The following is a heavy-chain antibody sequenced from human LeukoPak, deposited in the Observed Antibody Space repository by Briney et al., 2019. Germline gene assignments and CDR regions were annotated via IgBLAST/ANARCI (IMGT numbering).Heavy chain of an antibody. CDR1: GFTLSNAY. Sequence: GGSLRLSCAASGFTLSNAYMSWVRQAPGKGLEWVGRIKNKTNGGTTDYAAPVKGKFTISRDDSKNTLYLQMNSLKTEDTAVYYCTTTIVGVTTWFDPWGQGTLVTVSS. D-gene: IGHD1-26*01. CDR2: IKNKTNGGTT. CDR3: TTTIVGVTTWFDP. V-gene: IGHV3-15*01. J-gene: IGHJ5*02.